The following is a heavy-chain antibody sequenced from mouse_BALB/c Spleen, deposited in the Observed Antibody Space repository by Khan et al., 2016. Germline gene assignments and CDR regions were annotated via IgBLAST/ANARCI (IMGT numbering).Heavy chain of an antibody. Sequence: EVQLLETGGGLVQPGGSRGLSCEGSGFTFSGFWMSWVRQTPGKTLEWIGDINSDGSAINYAQSIKDRFTIFRDNEKSTLYLQMSNVRSEDTATYFCMRYGNYWYFDVWGAGTTVTVSS. CDR3: MRYGNYWYFDV. CDR2: INSDGSAI. CDR1: GFTFSGFW. J-gene: IGHJ1*01. V-gene: IGHV11-2*02. D-gene: IGHD2-1*01.